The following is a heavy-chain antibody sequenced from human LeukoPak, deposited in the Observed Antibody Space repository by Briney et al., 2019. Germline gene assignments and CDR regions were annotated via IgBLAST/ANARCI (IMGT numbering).Heavy chain of an antibody. Sequence: GASVKVSCKASGYTFTSYYMHWVRQAPGQGLEWMGIINPSGGSTSYAQKFQGRVTMIRDTSTSTVYMELSSLRSEDTAVYYCARARPHYYGSEYYFDYWGQGTLVTVSS. CDR2: INPSGGST. CDR3: ARARPHYYGSEYYFDY. D-gene: IGHD3-10*01. J-gene: IGHJ4*02. V-gene: IGHV1-46*01. CDR1: GYTFTSYY.